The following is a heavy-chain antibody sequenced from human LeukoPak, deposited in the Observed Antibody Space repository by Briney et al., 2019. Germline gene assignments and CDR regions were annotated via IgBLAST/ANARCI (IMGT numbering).Heavy chain of an antibody. J-gene: IGHJ4*02. CDR1: GYSFTSYW. CDR3: ARGGYYDILTGYSYFDY. D-gene: IGHD3-9*01. CDR2: IYPGDSDT. Sequence: GESLKISCKGSGYSFTSYWIGWVRQMPGKGLEWMGIIYPGDSDTRYSPSFQGHVTISADKSISTAYLQWSSLKASDTAMYYCARGGYYDILTGYSYFDYWGQGTLVTVSS. V-gene: IGHV5-51*01.